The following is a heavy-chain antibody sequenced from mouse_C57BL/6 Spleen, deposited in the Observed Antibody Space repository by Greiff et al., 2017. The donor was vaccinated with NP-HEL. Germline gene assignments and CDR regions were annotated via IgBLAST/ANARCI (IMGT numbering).Heavy chain of an antibody. CDR3: AIYCGSSKGYFDV. CDR2: IDPSDSYT. CDR1: GYTFTSYW. J-gene: IGHJ1*03. Sequence: QVQLQQPGAELVMPGASVKLSCKASGYTFTSYWMHWVKQRPGQGLEWIGEIDPSDSYTNSNQKFKGKSTLTVDKSSSTAYMQLSSLTSEDSAVYYCAIYCGSSKGYFDVWGTGTTVTVSS. V-gene: IGHV1-69*01. D-gene: IGHD1-1*01.